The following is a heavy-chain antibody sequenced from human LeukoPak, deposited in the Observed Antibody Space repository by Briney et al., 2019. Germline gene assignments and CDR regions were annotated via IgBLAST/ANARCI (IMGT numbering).Heavy chain of an antibody. D-gene: IGHD4-11*01. CDR2: ISGSGGST. CDR3: AKDPQTTVTTIPRDRFDY. J-gene: IGHJ4*02. CDR1: GFTFSSYA. Sequence: GGSLRLSCAASGFTFSSYAMSWVRQAPGKGLEWVSAISGSGGSTYYADSVKGRFTISRDNSKNTLYLQMNSLRAEDTAVNYCAKDPQTTVTTIPRDRFDYWGQGTLVTVSS. V-gene: IGHV3-23*01.